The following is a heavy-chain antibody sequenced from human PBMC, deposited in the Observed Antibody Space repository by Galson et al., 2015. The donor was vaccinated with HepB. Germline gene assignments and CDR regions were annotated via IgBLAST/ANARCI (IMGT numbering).Heavy chain of an antibody. CDR2: ITSSGGNS. J-gene: IGHJ4*02. CDR1: GFSFTRYA. V-gene: IGHV3-23*01. D-gene: IGHD2-15*01. Sequence: SLRLSCAASGFSFTRYAMTWVRQAPGKRLEWVSSITSSGGNSYYTDSVKGRFTVSRDNSKNTLLLQLHSLRAEDTAMYVCAKDGIMVANNPYHFHYWGQGTLVTVAS. CDR3: AKDGIMVANNPYHFHY.